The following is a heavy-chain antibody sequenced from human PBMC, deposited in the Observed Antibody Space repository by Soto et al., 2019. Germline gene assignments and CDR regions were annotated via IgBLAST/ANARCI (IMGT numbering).Heavy chain of an antibody. CDR3: ARGDSTDCSNGVCAFFYNHDMDV. CDR1: GYSFTDYH. D-gene: IGHD2-8*01. V-gene: IGHV1-2*04. CDR2: INPKSGGT. Sequence: GASVKVSCKASGYSFTDYHIHWVRQAPGQGLEWLGRINPKSGGTSTAQKFQGWVTMTTDTSISTASMELTRLTSDDTAIYYCARGDSTDCSNGVCAFFYNHDMDVWGQGTTVTVSS. J-gene: IGHJ6*02.